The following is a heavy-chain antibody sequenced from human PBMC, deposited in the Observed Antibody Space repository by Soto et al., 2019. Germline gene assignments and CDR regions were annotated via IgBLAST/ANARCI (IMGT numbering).Heavy chain of an antibody. Sequence: SDTLCLTCTFSGCSISSYYWSWVRQPPGKGLEWIGYIYFSGSTNYNPSLESRVTISLDASKTQFSLKLRSLTTADTAVYYCARVGGVAARTFAYWGQGTLVTVSS. CDR2: IYFSGST. CDR3: ARVGGVAARTFAY. D-gene: IGHD6-6*01. J-gene: IGHJ4*02. CDR1: GCSISSYY. V-gene: IGHV4-59*01.